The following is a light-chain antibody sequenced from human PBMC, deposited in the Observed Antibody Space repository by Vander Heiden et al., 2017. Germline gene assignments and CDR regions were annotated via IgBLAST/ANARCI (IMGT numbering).Light chain of an antibody. CDR2: DDK. J-gene: IGLJ2*01. CDR3: QVWDSQSELPVV. CDR1: NIGSKS. V-gene: IGLV3-21*02. Sequence: SSVLTQPPLVSLAPGPTARITWWGYNIGSKSVHGYQQKTGQAPIVVVYDDKARPSGIPELFSGSNSGNTATLAISRVEVGEEADYHCQVWDSQSELPVVFGGGTKLTVL.